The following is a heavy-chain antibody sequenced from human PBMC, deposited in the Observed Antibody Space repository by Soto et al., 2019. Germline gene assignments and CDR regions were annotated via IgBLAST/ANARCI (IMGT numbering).Heavy chain of an antibody. Sequence: QVQLVQSGPEVKKPGSSVRVSCKASGGTFSTYAISWVRQAPGQGLEWMGGIIPIFDTPNYAQNFQGRITITADESTSTADMELSSLRSGDTAVYYCARGGLETYKYDTRGYPFNFDYWGQGTLITVSS. CDR2: IIPIFDTP. J-gene: IGHJ4*02. CDR3: ARGGLETYKYDTRGYPFNFDY. D-gene: IGHD3-22*01. V-gene: IGHV1-69*12. CDR1: GGTFSTYA.